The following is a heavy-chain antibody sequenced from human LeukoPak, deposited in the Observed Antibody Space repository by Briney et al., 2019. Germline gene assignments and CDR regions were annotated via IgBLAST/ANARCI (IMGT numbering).Heavy chain of an antibody. CDR2: IRFDGTTE. Sequence: GGSLGLSCAASGFTLTDYNMHWVRHAPGMGLEYVAFIRFDGTTEYYADSVKGRFTMSRDKSKNTLYMQMNSLRREDTAVYYCAGGAAVAVDLWGQGTLVTVSS. CDR1: GFTLTDYN. J-gene: IGHJ5*02. D-gene: IGHD6-19*01. CDR3: AGGAAVAVDL. V-gene: IGHV3-30*02.